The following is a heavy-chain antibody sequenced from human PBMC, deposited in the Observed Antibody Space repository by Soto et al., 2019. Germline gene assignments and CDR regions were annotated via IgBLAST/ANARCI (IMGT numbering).Heavy chain of an antibody. CDR2: ISSSGSTI. D-gene: IGHD3-22*01. Sequence: PGGSLRLSCAASGFTFSDYYMSWIRQAPGKGLEWVSYISSSGSTIYYVDSVKGRFTISRDNAKNSLYLQMNSLRAEDTAVYYCARSGDYYDSSGYYPNTHDAFDIWGQGTLVTV. CDR3: ARSGDYYDSSGYYPNTHDAFDI. V-gene: IGHV3-11*01. J-gene: IGHJ3*02. CDR1: GFTFSDYY.